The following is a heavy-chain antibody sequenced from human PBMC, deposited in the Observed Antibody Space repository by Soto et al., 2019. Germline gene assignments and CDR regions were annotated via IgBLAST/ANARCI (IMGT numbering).Heavy chain of an antibody. CDR3: ANVEMATTHSFYGMDV. J-gene: IGHJ6*02. V-gene: IGHV1-46*01. CDR2: INPSGGST. Sequence: ASVKVSCKASGYTFTSYYMHWVRQAPGQGLEWMGIINPSGGSTSYAQKFQGRVTMTRDTSTSTVYMELSSLRSEDTAVYYCANVEMATTHSFYGMDVWGQGTTVTVSS. D-gene: IGHD5-12*01. CDR1: GYTFTSYY.